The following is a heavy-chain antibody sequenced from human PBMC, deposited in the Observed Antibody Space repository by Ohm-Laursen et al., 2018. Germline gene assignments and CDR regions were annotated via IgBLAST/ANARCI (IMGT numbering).Heavy chain of an antibody. CDR1: GFTFSSTW. CDR3: ARDAPDSNPPDAYDI. CDR2: IKQDGGEK. D-gene: IGHD4-11*01. V-gene: IGHV3-7*03. Sequence: SLRLSCAASGFTFSSTWMSWARQTPGKGLEWVANIKQDGGEKNFADSVKGRFTISRDNSKNTLSLQMNSLGAEDTALYYCARDAPDSNPPDAYDIWGQGTMVTVSS. J-gene: IGHJ3*02.